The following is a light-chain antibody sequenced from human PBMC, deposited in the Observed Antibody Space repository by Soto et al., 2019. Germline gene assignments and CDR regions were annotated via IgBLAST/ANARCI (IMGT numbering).Light chain of an antibody. CDR1: QTSISW. CDR2: RAS. J-gene: IGKJ3*01. Sequence: DIQMTQSPSTLSAFVGDGVTITCRASQTSISWLAWYQQKPGKAPKLLIYRASSLETGVQSRFSGSGSGTEFTLTISSLQPDDVATYYCQQYNSYPFTLGPGTKVAIK. CDR3: QQYNSYPFT. V-gene: IGKV1-5*03.